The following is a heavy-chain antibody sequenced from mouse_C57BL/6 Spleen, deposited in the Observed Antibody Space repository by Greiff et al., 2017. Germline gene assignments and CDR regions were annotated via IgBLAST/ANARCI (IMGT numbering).Heavy chain of an antibody. CDR2: INPNNGGT. J-gene: IGHJ4*01. V-gene: IGHV1-26*01. Sequence: VQLQQSGPELVKPGASVKISCKASGYTFTDYYMNWVKQSHGKSLEWIGDINPNNGGTSYNQKFKGKATLTVDKSSSTAYMELRSLTSEDSAVYYCARSLSYYDYDEALYAMDYWGQGTSVTVSS. CDR1: GYTFTDYY. CDR3: ARSLSYYDYDEALYAMDY. D-gene: IGHD2-4*01.